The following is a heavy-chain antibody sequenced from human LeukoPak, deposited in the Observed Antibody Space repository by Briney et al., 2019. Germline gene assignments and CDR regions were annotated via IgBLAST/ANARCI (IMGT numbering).Heavy chain of an antibody. Sequence: PGGSLRLSCAASGFTFSNAWMSWVRQAPGKGLEWVGRIKSKTDGGTTDYAAPVKGRFTISRDDSKNTLYLQMNSLKTEDTAVYYCTTYGYLRYFDWLSSFDYWGQGTLVTVSS. CDR2: IKSKTDGGTT. V-gene: IGHV3-15*01. J-gene: IGHJ4*02. CDR3: TTYGYLRYFDWLSSFDY. D-gene: IGHD3-9*01. CDR1: GFTFSNAW.